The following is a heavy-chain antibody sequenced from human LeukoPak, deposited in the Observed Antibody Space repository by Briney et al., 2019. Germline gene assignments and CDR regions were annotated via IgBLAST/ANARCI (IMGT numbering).Heavy chain of an antibody. CDR1: GFTFVSSW. CDR2: MNPDGSQK. CDR3: ARDPHHDALDY. J-gene: IGHJ4*02. V-gene: IGHV3-7*01. Sequence: GGSLRLSCAASGFTFVSSWMTWVRQAPGRGLEWVAIMNPDGSQKSYVDSVKGRFTISRDNARNSLYVEMNSLRAEDTAVYYCARDPHHDALDYWGQGTLVTVSS.